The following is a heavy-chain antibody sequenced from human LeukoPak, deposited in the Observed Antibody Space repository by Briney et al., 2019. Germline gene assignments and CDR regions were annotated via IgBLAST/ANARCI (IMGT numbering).Heavy chain of an antibody. CDR3: ARDLVVAATPVDY. CDR2: ISSSSSTI. V-gene: IGHV3-48*01. J-gene: IGHJ4*02. Sequence: GGSLRLSCAASGFTFSSYSMNWVRQAPGKGVEWVSYISSSSSTIYYADSVKGRFTISRDNAKNSLYLQMNSLRAEDTAVYYCARDLVVAATPVDYWGQGTLVTVSS. CDR1: GFTFSSYS. D-gene: IGHD2-15*01.